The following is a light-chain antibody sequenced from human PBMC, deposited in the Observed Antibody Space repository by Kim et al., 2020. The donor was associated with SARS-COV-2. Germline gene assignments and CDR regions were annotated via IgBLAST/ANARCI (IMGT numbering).Light chain of an antibody. J-gene: IGKJ1*01. CDR1: QVINNY. V-gene: IGKV1-27*01. Sequence: ASVGYTVTITRRASQVINNYLAWYQQKPGKAPTVLIYGASTLQSGVPSRFSGSGSGTDFTLTISSLQPEDVGTYYCQKYDSAPWTFGHGTKVDIK. CDR2: GAS. CDR3: QKYDSAPWT.